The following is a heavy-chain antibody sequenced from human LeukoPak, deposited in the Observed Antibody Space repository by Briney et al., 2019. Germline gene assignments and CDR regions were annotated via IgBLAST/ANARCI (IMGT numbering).Heavy chain of an antibody. CDR1: GFTFITYA. CDR3: ARAPGNWYNLFDY. CDR2: VSGSGSRT. V-gene: IGHV3-23*01. J-gene: IGHJ4*02. Sequence: GGSLRLSCAASGFTFITYAMSWVRQPPGKGLEWVSTVSGSGSRTHYADSVKGRFTISRDNSKNTLYLQMGSLRAEDMAVYYCARAPGNWYNLFDYWGQGTLVSVSS. D-gene: IGHD1-14*01.